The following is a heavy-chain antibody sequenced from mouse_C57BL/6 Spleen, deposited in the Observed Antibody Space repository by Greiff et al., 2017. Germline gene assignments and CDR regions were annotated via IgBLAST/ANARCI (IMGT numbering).Heavy chain of an antibody. CDR2: INPSNGGT. J-gene: IGHJ4*01. V-gene: IGHV1-53*01. D-gene: IGHD1-1*01. CDR3: SSPTTTVEATDYSMDY. CDR1: GYTFTGYG. Sequence: QVQVKQPGPELVKPGASVKLSCKASGYTFTGYGMHWVKQRPGQGLEWIGTINPSNGGTDYNEKFKSKAILTVDNSSSTADMQLSSLTSEDSAVYYCSSPTTTVEATDYSMDYWGQGTSLTVSS.